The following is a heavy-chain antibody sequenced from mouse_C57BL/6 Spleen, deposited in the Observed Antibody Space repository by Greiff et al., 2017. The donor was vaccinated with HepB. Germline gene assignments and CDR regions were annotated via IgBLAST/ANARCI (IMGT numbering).Heavy chain of an antibody. V-gene: IGHV1-81*01. CDR2: IYPRSGNT. D-gene: IGHD2-2*01. J-gene: IGHJ3*01. CDR3: ARDGEGVYGYPFAY. CDR1: GYTFTSYG. Sequence: QVQLQQSGAELARPGASVKLSCKASGYTFTSYGISWVKQRTGQGLEWIGEIYPRSGNTYYNEKFKGKATLTADKSSSTAYMELRSLTSEDSAVYFCARDGEGVYGYPFAYWGQGTLVTVSA.